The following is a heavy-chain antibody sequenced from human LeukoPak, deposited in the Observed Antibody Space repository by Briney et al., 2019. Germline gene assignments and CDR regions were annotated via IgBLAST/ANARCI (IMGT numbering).Heavy chain of an antibody. Sequence: ASVKVSCKASGGTFSSYAISWVRQAPGQGLEWMGGIIPIFGTANYAQKFQGRVTITADESTSTAYMELSSLRSEDTAVYYCASIPTPLGVATIGGYWGQGTLVTVSS. CDR1: GGTFSSYA. D-gene: IGHD5-12*01. CDR3: ASIPTPLGVATIGGY. CDR2: IIPIFGTA. J-gene: IGHJ4*02. V-gene: IGHV1-69*13.